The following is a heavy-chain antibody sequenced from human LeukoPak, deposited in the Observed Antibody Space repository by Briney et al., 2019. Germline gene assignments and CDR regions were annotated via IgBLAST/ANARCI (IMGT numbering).Heavy chain of an antibody. CDR1: RFTFSSYA. CDR3: AKGSGWYV. D-gene: IGHD6-19*01. Sequence: GGSLRLSCAASRFTFSSYAMTWVRQAPGKGLEWVSVNTSGGNTDYADPVKGRFTISRDNSKNTLYLQMNSLRAEDTAVYYCAKGSGWYVWGQGTLVTVSS. J-gene: IGHJ4*02. V-gene: IGHV3-23*01. CDR2: NTSGGNT.